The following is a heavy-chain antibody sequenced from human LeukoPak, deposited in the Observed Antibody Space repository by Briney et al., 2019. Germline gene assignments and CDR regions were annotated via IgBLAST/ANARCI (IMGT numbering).Heavy chain of an antibody. CDR2: VSGSGDNT. Sequence: GGSLRLSCAASGFTFSNFAMSWVRQAPGKGLEWVSGVSGSGDNTYYADSAKGRFTISRDNAKNSLYLQMKSLRDEDTAVYYCARYGSGTSYITNYFDYWGQGTLVTVSS. CDR1: GFTFSNFA. CDR3: ARYGSGTSYITNYFDY. J-gene: IGHJ4*02. V-gene: IGHV3-23*01. D-gene: IGHD3-10*01.